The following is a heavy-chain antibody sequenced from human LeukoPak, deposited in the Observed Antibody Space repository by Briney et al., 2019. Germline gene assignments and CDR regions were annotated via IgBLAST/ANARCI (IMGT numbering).Heavy chain of an antibody. D-gene: IGHD2-2*02. J-gene: IGHJ5*02. CDR1: GGSISSYY. CDR3: AREYVPAAIRQGFDP. Sequence: SETLSLTCTVSGGSISSYYWSWIRQPTGKGLEWIGRIYTSGSTNYNPSLKSRVTISVDTSKNQFSLKLSSVTAADTAVYYCAREYVPAAIRQGFDPWGQGTLVTVSS. V-gene: IGHV4-4*07. CDR2: IYTSGST.